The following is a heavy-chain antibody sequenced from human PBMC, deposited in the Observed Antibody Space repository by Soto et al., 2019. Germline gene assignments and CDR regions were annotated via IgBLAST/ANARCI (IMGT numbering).Heavy chain of an antibody. CDR1: GFTVNNHA. CDR2: FAGDFINT. D-gene: IGHD6-13*01. J-gene: IGHJ4*02. V-gene: IGHV3-23*01. CDR3: AKDRARLAAAGTLDY. Sequence: EVQLLESGGGLVQPGGSLRLSCAASGFTVNNHAMHWVRQAPGEGLEWVSGFAGDFINTRYADSVRGRFTISRDTSKNTLSLQMDSLRVEDTAIYYCAKDRARLAAAGTLDYWGQGTLVTVSS.